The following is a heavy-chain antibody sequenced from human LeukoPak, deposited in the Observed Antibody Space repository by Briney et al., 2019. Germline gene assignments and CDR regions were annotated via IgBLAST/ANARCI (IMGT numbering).Heavy chain of an antibody. V-gene: IGHV3-74*01. CDR2: INSDGSST. CDR1: GFTFSSYW. D-gene: IGHD6-6*01. CDR3: ARDRSSSYHDY. J-gene: IGHJ4*02. Sequence: GGSLRLSCAASGFTFSSYWMHWVRQAPGKGLVWVSRINSDGSSTSYADSVKGRFTISRGNAKNTLYLQMNSLRAEDTAVYYCARDRSSSYHDYWGQGTLVTVSS.